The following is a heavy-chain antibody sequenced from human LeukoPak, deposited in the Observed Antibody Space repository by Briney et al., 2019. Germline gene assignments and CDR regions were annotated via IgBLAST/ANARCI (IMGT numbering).Heavy chain of an antibody. J-gene: IGHJ6*03. CDR3: ARVVLLGYCSSTSCSPNYMDV. CDR1: GCTFSSYA. D-gene: IGHD2-2*01. CDR2: IIPIFGTA. V-gene: IGHV1-69*13. Sequence: SVKVSCKASGCTFSSYAISWVRQAPGQGLEWMGGIIPIFGTANYAQKFQGRVTITSDESTSTAYMELSSLRSEDTAVYYCARVVLLGYCSSTSCSPNYMDVWGKGTTVTVSS.